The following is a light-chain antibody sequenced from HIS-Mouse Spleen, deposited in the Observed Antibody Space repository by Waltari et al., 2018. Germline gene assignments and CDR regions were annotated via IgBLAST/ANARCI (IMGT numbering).Light chain of an antibody. V-gene: IGLV3-21*03. CDR2: EES. CDR1: NIGSKS. CDR3: QVWDSSSDHVV. J-gene: IGLJ2*01. Sequence: SYVLTQPPSVSVAPGKTARITCGGNNIGSKSVHWYQQKPGQAPVLVVYEESDRPSGIPERFSGSNSGNTATLTISGVEAGDEADYYCQVWDSSSDHVVFGGGTKLTVL.